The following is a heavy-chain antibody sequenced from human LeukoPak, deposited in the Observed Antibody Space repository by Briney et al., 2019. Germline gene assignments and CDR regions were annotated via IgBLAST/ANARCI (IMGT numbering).Heavy chain of an antibody. CDR3: ARGRLDSSGWFGPKYYYYGMDV. Sequence: SETLSLTCAVYGGSFSGYCWSWIRQPPGKGLEWIGEINLSGSTNYNPSLKSRVTISVDTSKNQFSLKLSSVTAADTAVYYCARGRLDSSGWFGPKYYYYGMDVWGQGTTVTVSS. D-gene: IGHD6-19*01. CDR2: INLSGST. V-gene: IGHV4-34*01. J-gene: IGHJ6*02. CDR1: GGSFSGYC.